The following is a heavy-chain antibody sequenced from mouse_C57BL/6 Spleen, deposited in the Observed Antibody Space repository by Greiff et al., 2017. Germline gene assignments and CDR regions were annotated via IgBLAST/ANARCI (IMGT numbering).Heavy chain of an antibody. D-gene: IGHD2-2*01. CDR3: ASRSTMVTTRAWFAY. CDR2: ILPGSGST. Sequence: VKLVESGAELMKPGASVKLSCKATGYTFTGYWIEWVKQRPGHGLEWIGEILPGSGSTNYNEKFKGKATFTADTSSNTAYMQLSSLTTEDSAIYYCASRSTMVTTRAWFAYWGQGTLVTVSA. J-gene: IGHJ3*01. CDR1: GYTFTGYW. V-gene: IGHV1-9*01.